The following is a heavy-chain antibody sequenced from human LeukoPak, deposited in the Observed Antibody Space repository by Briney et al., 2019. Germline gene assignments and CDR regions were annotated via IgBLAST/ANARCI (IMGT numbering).Heavy chain of an antibody. Sequence: GGSLRLSCAASGFTFSSSGMHWVRQAPGGGLGWVTFIRYAASSKYYADSVKGRFTISRDNSKSTLYLQMNSLRAEDTAVYYCAKDRGYYFDYWGQGTLVTVSS. CDR3: AKDRGYYFDY. V-gene: IGHV3-30*02. CDR1: GFTFSSSG. CDR2: IRYAASSK. J-gene: IGHJ4*02. D-gene: IGHD3-10*01.